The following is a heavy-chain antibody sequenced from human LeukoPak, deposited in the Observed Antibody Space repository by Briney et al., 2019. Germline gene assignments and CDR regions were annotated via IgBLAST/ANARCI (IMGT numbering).Heavy chain of an antibody. CDR3: ARPYSSSWLHFQH. Sequence: GGSLRLSCAASGFTFSSYAMHWVRQAPGKGLEWVAVIPYDGSNKYYADSVKGRFTISRDNSKNTLYLQMNSLRAEDTAVYYCARPYSSSWLHFQHWGQGTLVTVSS. CDR1: GFTFSSYA. D-gene: IGHD6-13*01. V-gene: IGHV3-30-3*01. CDR2: IPYDGSNK. J-gene: IGHJ1*01.